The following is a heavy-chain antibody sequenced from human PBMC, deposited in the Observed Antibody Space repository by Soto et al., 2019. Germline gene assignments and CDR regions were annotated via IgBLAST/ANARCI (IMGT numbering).Heavy chain of an antibody. CDR2: IYSGGST. D-gene: IGHD3-22*01. CDR3: ARATYDIGFDY. J-gene: IGHJ4*02. V-gene: IGHV3-66*01. Sequence: GGSLRLSCAASGFTVSSNYMSWVRQAPGKGLEWVSVIYSGGSTYYADSVKGRFTISRDNSKNTLYLQMNSLRAEDTAVYYCARATYDIGFDYWGQGTLVTVSS. CDR1: GFTVSSNY.